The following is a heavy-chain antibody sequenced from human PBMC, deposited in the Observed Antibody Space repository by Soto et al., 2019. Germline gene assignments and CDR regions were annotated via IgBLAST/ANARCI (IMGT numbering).Heavy chain of an antibody. J-gene: IGHJ5*02. CDR1: GYSFTSYG. CDR3: ARDKVTTPWRFDP. Sequence: GXSVKLPCKGSGYSFTSYGIIWVRQAPGQGLEWMGWISAYNGNANYAQKLQGRVTMTTDTSTSTAYMELRSLRSDDTAVYYCARDKVTTPWRFDPWGQGTLVPVSS. D-gene: IGHD4-17*01. CDR2: ISAYNGNA. V-gene: IGHV1-18*04.